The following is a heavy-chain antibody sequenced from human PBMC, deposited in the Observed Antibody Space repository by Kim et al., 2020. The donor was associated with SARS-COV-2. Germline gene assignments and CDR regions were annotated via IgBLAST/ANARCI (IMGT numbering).Heavy chain of an antibody. J-gene: IGHJ5*02. V-gene: IGHV1-69*13. CDR1: GGTFSSYA. Sequence: SVKVSCKASGGTFSSYAISWVRQAPGQGLEWMGGIIPIFGTANYAQKFQGRVTITADESTSTAYMELSSLRSEDTAVYYCAREWEGSCGGDCPWWFDPWGQGTLVTVSS. CDR2: IIPIFGTA. D-gene: IGHD2-21*02. CDR3: AREWEGSCGGDCPWWFDP.